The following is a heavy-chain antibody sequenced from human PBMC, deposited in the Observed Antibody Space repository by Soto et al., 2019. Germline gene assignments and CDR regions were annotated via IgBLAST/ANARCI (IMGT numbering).Heavy chain of an antibody. CDR3: ARSPLAINYYDGSWFDP. Sequence: EPRSLTCSDSGGCMSSISYSWGWSRQPPGKGLEWIGSIYYSGSTYYNPSLKSRVTISVDTSKNQFSLKLSSVTAADTAVYYCARSPLAINYYDGSWFDPWGQGTLVTPSS. V-gene: IGHV4-39*01. D-gene: IGHD3-22*01. CDR2: IYYSGST. J-gene: IGHJ5*02. CDR1: GGCMSSISYS.